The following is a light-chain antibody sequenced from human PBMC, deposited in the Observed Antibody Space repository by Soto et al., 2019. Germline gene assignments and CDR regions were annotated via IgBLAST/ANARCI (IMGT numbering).Light chain of an antibody. CDR3: SSYTTRNSWV. CDR1: NSDVGGYNY. J-gene: IGLJ3*02. Sequence: QSALTQPASVSGSPGQSITISCTGTNSDVGGYNYVSWYQRHPGKAPKLVIYGVSYRPSGVSYRFSGSKSGNTASLTISGLQAEDEADYYCSSYTTRNSWVFGGGTQLTVL. V-gene: IGLV2-14*01. CDR2: GVS.